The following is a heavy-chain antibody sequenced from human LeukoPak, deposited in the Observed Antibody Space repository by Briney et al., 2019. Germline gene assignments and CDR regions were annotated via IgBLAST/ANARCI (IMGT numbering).Heavy chain of an antibody. CDR2: IYYSGST. CDR1: GGSISSYY. J-gene: IGHJ4*02. D-gene: IGHD2-21*01. CDR3: ARGQGITTLWY. V-gene: IGHV4-59*01. Sequence: PSETLSLTCTVSGGSISSYYWSWIRQPPGKGLEWIGYIYYSGSTNYNPSLKSRVTISVDTSKNQFSLKLSSVTAADTAVYYCARGQGITTLWYWGQGTLVTVSS.